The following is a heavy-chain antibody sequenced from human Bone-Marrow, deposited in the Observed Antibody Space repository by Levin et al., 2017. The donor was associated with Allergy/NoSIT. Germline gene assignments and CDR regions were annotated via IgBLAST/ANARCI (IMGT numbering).Heavy chain of an antibody. Sequence: GESLKISCKASGYTFTSYYMHWVRQAPGQGLEWMGIINPSGGSTSYAQKFQGRVTMTRDTSTSTVYMELSSLRSEDTAVYYCARVLEGSTSGYCLVYWGQGTLVTVSS. CDR3: ARVLEGSTSGYCLVY. D-gene: IGHD2-2*01. V-gene: IGHV1-46*01. J-gene: IGHJ4*02. CDR2: INPSGGST. CDR1: GYTFTSYY.